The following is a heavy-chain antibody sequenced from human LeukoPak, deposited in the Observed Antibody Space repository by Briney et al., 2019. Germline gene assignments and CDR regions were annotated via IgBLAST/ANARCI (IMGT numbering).Heavy chain of an antibody. CDR2: IIPIFGTA. CDR1: GDTFSSYA. J-gene: IGHJ6*03. CDR3: SSGWYGSGYYYYYYMDV. V-gene: IGHV1-69*05. Sequence: SVKVSCKASGDTFSSYAISWVRQAPGQGLEWMGGIIPIFGTANYAQKFQGRVTITTDESTSTAYMELSSLRSEDTAVYYCSSGWYGSGYYYYYYMDVWGKGTTVTVSS. D-gene: IGHD6-19*01.